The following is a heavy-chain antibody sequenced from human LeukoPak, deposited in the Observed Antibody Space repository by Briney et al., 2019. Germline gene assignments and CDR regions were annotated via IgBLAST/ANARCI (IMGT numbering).Heavy chain of an antibody. CDR1: GGSFSGYY. CDR2: INHSGST. D-gene: IGHD3-10*01. J-gene: IGHJ6*04. V-gene: IGHV4-34*01. Sequence: SETLSLTCAVYGGSFSGYYWSWIRQPPGKGLEWIGEINHSGSTNYNPSLKSRVIISVDTSKNQFSLKLSSVTAADTAVYYCARGPDYYGSGSQYGMDVWGKGTTVTVSS. CDR3: ARGPDYYGSGSQYGMDV.